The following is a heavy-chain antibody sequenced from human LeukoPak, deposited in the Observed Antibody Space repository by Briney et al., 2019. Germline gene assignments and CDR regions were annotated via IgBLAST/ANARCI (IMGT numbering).Heavy chain of an antibody. V-gene: IGHV4-34*12. Sequence: PSETVSLTCAVYGGSFSGYYWSWIRQPPGKGLEWIGEIIHSGSTNYNPSLKSRVTISVDTSKNQFSLKLSSVTAADTAVYYCARHCRITMVRGATYYYYYYMDVWGKGTTVTVSS. CDR3: ARHCRITMVRGATYYYYYYMDV. CDR2: IIHSGST. D-gene: IGHD3-10*01. J-gene: IGHJ6*03. CDR1: GGSFSGYY.